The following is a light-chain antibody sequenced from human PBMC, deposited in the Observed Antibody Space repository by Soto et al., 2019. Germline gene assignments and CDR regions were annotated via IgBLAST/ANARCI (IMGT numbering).Light chain of an antibody. CDR3: QQYNDWPRT. CDR2: GAS. J-gene: IGKJ1*01. Sequence: EMVMTQSPATLSVSPGERVTLSCRASQSLASNLAWYQQKPGQAPRLLIYGASTRATGSPDRFSASGSATEFTLTISSLLSEDFAVYYCQQYNDWPRTFGQGTKVDI. CDR1: QSLASN. V-gene: IGKV3-15*01.